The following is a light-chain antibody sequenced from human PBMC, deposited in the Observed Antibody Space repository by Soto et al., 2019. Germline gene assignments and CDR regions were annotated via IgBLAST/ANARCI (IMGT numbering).Light chain of an antibody. V-gene: IGLV2-11*01. Sequence: QSVLTQPRSVSGSPGQSVTISCTGTGSDVGDYDFVSWYQQYPGEAPRVMIYDVTKRPSGVPDRFSASKSGNTASLTTSGLQAEDEADYYCCSYAGSYTRYVFGSGTKVTVL. CDR1: GSDVGDYDF. J-gene: IGLJ1*01. CDR3: CSYAGSYTRYV. CDR2: DVT.